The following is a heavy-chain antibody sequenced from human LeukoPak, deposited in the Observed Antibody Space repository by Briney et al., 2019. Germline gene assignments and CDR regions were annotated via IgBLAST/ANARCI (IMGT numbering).Heavy chain of an antibody. J-gene: IGHJ3*02. CDR1: GDSVSINNAA. Sequence: SQTLSLTCAISGDSVSINNAAWHWIRQSPSRGLEWLGRTYYRSKWYYDYAVSVKSRVTINPDTSKYHYSLQLNSVAPEDRAVYFCAREDRLSFDIWGQGTMVTVSS. CDR3: AREDRLSFDI. V-gene: IGHV6-1*01. D-gene: IGHD5-12*01. CDR2: TYYRSKWYY.